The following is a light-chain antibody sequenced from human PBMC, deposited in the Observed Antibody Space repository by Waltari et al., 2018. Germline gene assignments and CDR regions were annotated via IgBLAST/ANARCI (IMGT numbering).Light chain of an antibody. Sequence: ETVMTQSPTTLSVSPGEGVTLSCRASQSVGTNLAWHQHKPGQAPWLLIYGASTRAAGIPVRFSGSGSGTEFTLTISGLQSEDFAVYYCHQYNNWPPFTFGPGTKVDI. CDR3: HQYNNWPPFT. V-gene: IGKV3-15*01. CDR1: QSVGTN. CDR2: GAS. J-gene: IGKJ3*01.